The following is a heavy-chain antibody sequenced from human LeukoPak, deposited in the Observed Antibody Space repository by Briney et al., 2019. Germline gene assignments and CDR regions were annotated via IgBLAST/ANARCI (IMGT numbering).Heavy chain of an antibody. V-gene: IGHV4-34*01. Sequence: RTSETLSLTCAVYGGSFSGYYWSWIRQPPGKGLEWIGEINHSGSTNYNPSLKSRVTISVDTSKNQFSLKLSSVTAADTAVYYCARVRFRNFLFDPWGQGTLVTVSS. CDR3: ARVRFRNFLFDP. CDR2: INHSGST. CDR1: GGSFSGYY. D-gene: IGHD3-3*01. J-gene: IGHJ5*02.